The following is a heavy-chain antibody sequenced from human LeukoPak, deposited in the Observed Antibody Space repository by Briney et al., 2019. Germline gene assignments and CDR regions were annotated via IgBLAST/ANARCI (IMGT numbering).Heavy chain of an antibody. CDR3: ARDIYSYDSSGYVY. CDR1: GYTFTSYN. V-gene: IGHV1-8*01. J-gene: IGHJ4*02. Sequence: GASVNVSFKASGYTFTSYNINWVRQATAQGLEWMGWMNPNSGNTGYAQKFQGRVNMTRNTSISTAYMELSSLRSEDRAVYYCARDIYSYDSSGYVYWGQGTLVTVSS. CDR2: MNPNSGNT. D-gene: IGHD3-22*01.